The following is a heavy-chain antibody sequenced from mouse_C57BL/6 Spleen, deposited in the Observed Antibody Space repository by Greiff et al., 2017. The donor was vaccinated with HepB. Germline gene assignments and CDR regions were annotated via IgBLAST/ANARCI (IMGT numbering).Heavy chain of an antibody. Sequence: QVQLQQPGAELVMPGASVKLSCKASGYTFTSYWMHWVKQRPGQGLEWIGEIDPSDSYTNYNQKFKGKSTLTVDKSSSTAYMQLSNLTSEDSAVYYCARAVYYYGSSYCFDYWGQGTTLTVSS. D-gene: IGHD1-1*01. CDR1: GYTFTSYW. CDR3: ARAVYYYGSSYCFDY. V-gene: IGHV1-69*01. J-gene: IGHJ2*01. CDR2: IDPSDSYT.